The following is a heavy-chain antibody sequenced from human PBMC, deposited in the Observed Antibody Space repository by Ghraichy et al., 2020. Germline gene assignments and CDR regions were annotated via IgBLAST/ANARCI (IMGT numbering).Heavy chain of an antibody. J-gene: IGHJ4*02. CDR2: ISSSSSYI. V-gene: IGHV3-21*01. D-gene: IGHD3-22*01. CDR3: ARDRGYYYDSSGDIDY. Sequence: GGSLRLSCAASGFTFSSYSMNWVRQAPGKGLEWVSSISSSSSYIYYADSVKGRFTISRDNAKNSLYLQMNSLRAEDTAVYYCARDRGYYYDSSGDIDYWGQGTLVTVSS. CDR1: GFTFSSYS.